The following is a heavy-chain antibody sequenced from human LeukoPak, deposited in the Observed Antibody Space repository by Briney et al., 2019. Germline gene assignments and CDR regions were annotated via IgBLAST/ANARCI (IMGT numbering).Heavy chain of an antibody. CDR2: IYYSGST. J-gene: IGHJ5*02. D-gene: IGHD1-26*01. CDR3: ARLPSGNWFDP. Sequence: SETLSLTCTVSGGSISSYYWGWIRQPPGKGLEWIGSIYYSGSTYYNPSLKSRVTISVDTSKNQFSLKLSSVTAADTAVYYCARLPSGNWFDPWGQGTLVTVSS. CDR1: GGSISSYY. V-gene: IGHV4-39*07.